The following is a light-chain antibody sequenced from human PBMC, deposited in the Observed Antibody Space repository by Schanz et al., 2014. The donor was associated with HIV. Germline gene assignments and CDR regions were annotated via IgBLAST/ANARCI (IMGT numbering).Light chain of an antibody. Sequence: EIVMTQSPATLSVSPGERATLSCRASQSVSSSYLAWYQQKPGQAPRLLIYGASSRATGIPDRFSGSGSGREFTLTISRLEPEDFAVYYCQHYGSSFGPGTKVDIK. CDR1: QSVSSSY. V-gene: IGKV3-20*01. J-gene: IGKJ3*01. CDR3: QHYGSS. CDR2: GAS.